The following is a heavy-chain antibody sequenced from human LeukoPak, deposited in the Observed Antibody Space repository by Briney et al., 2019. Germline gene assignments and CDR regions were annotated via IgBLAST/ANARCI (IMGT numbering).Heavy chain of an antibody. D-gene: IGHD4-11*01. CDR3: ARDNYGAEEGIGSSLVSLDP. V-gene: IGHV7-4-1*02. Sequence: GASVKVSCKASGYTFTTYAISWVRQAPGQGLEWMGWIDTSTGKPTYAQGFTEQFVFSLDASVSTAYLQISSLKAEDTAVYYCARDNYGAEEGIGSSLVSLDPWGQGTRVTVSS. J-gene: IGHJ5*02. CDR2: IDTSTGKP. CDR1: GYTFTTYA.